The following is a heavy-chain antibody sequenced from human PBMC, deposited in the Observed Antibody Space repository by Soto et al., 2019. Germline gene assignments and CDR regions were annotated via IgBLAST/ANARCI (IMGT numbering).Heavy chain of an antibody. CDR2: INTYNGNT. CDR1: GYTFTNYG. D-gene: IGHD3-10*01. Sequence: ASVKVSCKAAGYTFTNYGISWVRQAPGQGLEWMGWINTYNGNTNHAQKLQGRVTMTTDTSTSTAYMELRSLRSDDTAVYYCARGVGSGTYYNQYNWFDPWGQGTLVTVSS. CDR3: ARGVGSGTYYNQYNWFDP. J-gene: IGHJ5*02. V-gene: IGHV1-18*01.